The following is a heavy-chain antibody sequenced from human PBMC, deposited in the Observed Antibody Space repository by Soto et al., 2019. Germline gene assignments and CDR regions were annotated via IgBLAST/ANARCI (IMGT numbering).Heavy chain of an antibody. J-gene: IGHJ4*02. Sequence: SQTLSLTCAVSGDSVSSNNIAWNWLRQSPWRGLEWLGRTYYRSKWYNEYAVSVRSRITINLDTSKNQFSLQLNSVTPEDTAVYYCARGRYSTFDYWGQGAQVTVSS. V-gene: IGHV6-1*01. CDR2: TYYRSKWYN. CDR3: ARGRYSTFDY. D-gene: IGHD2-15*01. CDR1: GDSVSSNNIA.